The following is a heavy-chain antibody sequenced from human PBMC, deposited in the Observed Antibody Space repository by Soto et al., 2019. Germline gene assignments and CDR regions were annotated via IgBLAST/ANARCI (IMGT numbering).Heavy chain of an antibody. CDR3: ARIYCAGGNCYRRGGFYYGMDV. D-gene: IGHD2-8*02. V-gene: IGHV2-5*02. J-gene: IGHJ6*02. CDR2: IYLDDDK. CDR1: GFSLTTGGMG. Sequence: QITLKESGPPLVQPTQTLTLTCSFSGFSLTTGGMGVGWIRQPPGKALEWLALIYLDDDKGYSPSLKSRLTITKDTSKNQVVLTMTKIDPVDTATYYCARIYCAGGNCYRRGGFYYGMDVWGQGTTVTVSS.